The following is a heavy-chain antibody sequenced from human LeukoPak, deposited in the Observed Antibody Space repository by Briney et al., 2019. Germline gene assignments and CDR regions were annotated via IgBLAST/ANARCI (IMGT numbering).Heavy chain of an antibody. V-gene: IGHV4-59*01. Sequence: SENLSLTCSVSGGSISSYYWSWIRQPPGKGLEWIGYIYYGGSTKYNPSLKSRVTISVDTSKNQFFLKLSSVTAADTAVYYCARGYFDSSGYSLDYWGQGTLVTVSS. D-gene: IGHD3-22*01. CDR1: GGSISSYY. J-gene: IGHJ4*02. CDR3: ARGYFDSSGYSLDY. CDR2: IYYGGST.